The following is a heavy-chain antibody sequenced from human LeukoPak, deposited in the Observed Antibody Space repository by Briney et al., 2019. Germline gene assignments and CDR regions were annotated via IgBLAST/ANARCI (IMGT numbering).Heavy chain of an antibody. D-gene: IGHD2-15*01. CDR3: ARRRGWSYFDY. CDR1: GGSFSGYY. Sequence: NPSETLSLTCAVYGGSFSGYYWSWIRQPPGKGLEWIGEINHSGSTNYNPSLKSRVTISVDTSKNQFSLKLSSVTAADTAVYYCARRRGWSYFDYWGQGTLVTVSS. V-gene: IGHV4-34*01. CDR2: INHSGST. J-gene: IGHJ4*02.